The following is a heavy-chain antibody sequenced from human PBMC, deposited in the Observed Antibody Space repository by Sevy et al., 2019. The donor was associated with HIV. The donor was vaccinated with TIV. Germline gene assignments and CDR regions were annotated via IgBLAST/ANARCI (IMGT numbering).Heavy chain of an antibody. V-gene: IGHV4-4*07. CDR2: IYTSGST. J-gene: IGHJ4*02. CDR3: ARESYGSGVDY. D-gene: IGHD3-10*01. CDR1: GGSISSYY. Sequence: SETLSLTCTVSGGSISSYYWSWIRQPAGKGLEWIGRIYTSGSTNYNPSLKSRVTMSVDTSKNHFSLKRGSVTAADTAVYYCARESYGSGVDYWGQGTLVTVSS.